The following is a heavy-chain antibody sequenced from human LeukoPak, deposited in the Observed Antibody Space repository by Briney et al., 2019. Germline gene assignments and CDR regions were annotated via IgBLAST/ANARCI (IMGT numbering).Heavy chain of an antibody. D-gene: IGHD3-3*01. CDR2: ISGSGGST. CDR1: GFTFSSYA. J-gene: IGHJ5*02. V-gene: IGHV3-23*01. Sequence: AGGSLRLSCAASGFTFSSYAMSWVRQAPGKGLEWVSAISGSGGSTYYADSVKGRFTISRDNSKNTLYLQMNSLRAEDTAVYYCAKDDKITIFGVVENWFDPWGQGTLVTVSS. CDR3: AKDDKITIFGVVENWFDP.